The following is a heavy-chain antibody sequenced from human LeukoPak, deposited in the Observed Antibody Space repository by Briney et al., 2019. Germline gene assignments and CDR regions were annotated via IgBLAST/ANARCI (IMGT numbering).Heavy chain of an antibody. CDR1: GFTFSNYP. CDR3: ARECGRDYDDRAFDI. V-gene: IGHV3-23*01. D-gene: IGHD3-22*01. Sequence: GGSLRLSCAASGFTFSNYPMNWVRQSPERGLEWVSAISGTGGSTSYADSLKGRFTISRDNSKNTLYLQMSSLTAEDTAVYYCARECGRDYDDRAFDIWGQGTMVTVSS. CDR2: ISGTGGST. J-gene: IGHJ3*02.